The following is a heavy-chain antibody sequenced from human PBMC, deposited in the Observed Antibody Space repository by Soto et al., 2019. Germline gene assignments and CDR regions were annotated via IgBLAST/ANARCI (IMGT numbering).Heavy chain of an antibody. V-gene: IGHV4-28*01. CDR1: GYSISSSNW. Sequence: SETLSLTCAVSGYSISSSNWWGWIRQPPGKGLEWIGYIYYSGSTYYNPSLKSRVTMSVDTSKNQFSLKLSSVTAVDTAVYYCARIGNWSGSPHVLFAYSGRRTPVIGSS. D-gene: IGHD1-20*01. CDR3: ARIGNWSGSPHVLFAY. CDR2: IYYSGST. J-gene: IGHJ1*01.